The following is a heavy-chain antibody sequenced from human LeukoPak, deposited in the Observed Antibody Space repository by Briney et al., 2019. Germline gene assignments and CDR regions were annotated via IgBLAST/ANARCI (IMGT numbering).Heavy chain of an antibody. CDR2: INSNGDST. D-gene: IGHD6-6*01. CDR3: VKSGYSTSSDVDY. J-gene: IGHJ4*02. Sequence: QPGESLRLSCAASGFTFSNYVMSWVRQAPGEGLEFLSSINSNGDSTYHADSVKGRFTISRDNSRSTLYLQMRSLRPEDTAVYYCVKSGYSTSSDVDYWGQGTLVTVSS. V-gene: IGHV3-64D*09. CDR1: GFTFSNYV.